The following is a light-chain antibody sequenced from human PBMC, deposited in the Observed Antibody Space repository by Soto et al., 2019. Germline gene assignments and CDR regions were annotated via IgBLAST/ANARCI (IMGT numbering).Light chain of an antibody. Sequence: QSALTQPASVSGSPGQSITISCTGTSSDIGDYDYVSWYQHLPGKAPKLIISEVTNRPSGVSNRFSGSKSANTASLTISGLQAADEADYYCTSYSSSNTHVLFGGGTKLTVL. V-gene: IGLV2-14*01. CDR3: TSYSSSNTHVL. J-gene: IGLJ2*01. CDR1: SSDIGDYDY. CDR2: EVT.